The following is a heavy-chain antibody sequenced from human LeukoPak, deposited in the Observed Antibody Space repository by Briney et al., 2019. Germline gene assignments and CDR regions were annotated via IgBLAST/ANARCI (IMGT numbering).Heavy chain of an antibody. CDR1: GYTLTSYG. J-gene: IGHJ4*02. CDR3: AREQLRYFDWLLPSRNYFDY. Sequence: ASVKVSCTASGYTLTSYGISWVRQAPGQGLEWRGWISAYNGNTNYAQKLQGRVTMTTDTSTSTAYMELRSLRSDDTAVYYCAREQLRYFDWLLPSRNYFDYWGQGTLVTVSS. V-gene: IGHV1-18*01. CDR2: ISAYNGNT. D-gene: IGHD3-9*01.